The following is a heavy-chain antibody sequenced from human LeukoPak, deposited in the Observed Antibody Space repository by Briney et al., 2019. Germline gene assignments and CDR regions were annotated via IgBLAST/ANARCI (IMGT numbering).Heavy chain of an antibody. CDR3: AKSAVIIGYFDY. D-gene: IGHD2-21*01. CDR2: ISYDGSNE. J-gene: IGHJ4*02. CDR1: GFTFTNYA. V-gene: IGHV3-30*18. Sequence: GRSLRLSCAASGFTFTNYAMHWVRQAPGKGQEWVAVISYDGSNEYYADSVEGRFSISRDNSKNTVILQMDSLTPEGTAVYFCAKSAVIIGYFDYWGQGTLVTVSS.